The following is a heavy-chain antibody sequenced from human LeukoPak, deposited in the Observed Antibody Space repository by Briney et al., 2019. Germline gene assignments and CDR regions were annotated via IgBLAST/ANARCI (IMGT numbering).Heavy chain of an antibody. CDR3: ARLRSPNFDWPHYFDY. Sequence: PSETLSLTCAVSGGSISSGGYSWSWIRQPPGKGLEWIGYIYHSGSTYYNPSLKSRVTISVDRSKNQFSLKLSSVTAADTAVYYCARLRSPNFDWPHYFDYWGQGTLVTVSS. V-gene: IGHV4-30-2*01. D-gene: IGHD3-9*01. J-gene: IGHJ4*02. CDR2: IYHSGST. CDR1: GGSISSGGYS.